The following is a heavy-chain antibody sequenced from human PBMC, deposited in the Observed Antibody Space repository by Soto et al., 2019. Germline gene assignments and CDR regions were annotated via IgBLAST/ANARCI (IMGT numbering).Heavy chain of an antibody. D-gene: IGHD4-4*01. J-gene: IGHJ6*02. CDR2: ISSSSSYI. V-gene: IGHV3-21*01. Sequence: GGSLRLSCAASGFTFSSYSMNWVRQAPGKGLEWVSSISSSSSYIYYADSVKGRFTISRDNAKNSLYLQMNSLRAEDTAVYYCARVSVTTYYYYYGMDVWGQGTTVTVSS. CDR3: ARVSVTTYYYYYGMDV. CDR1: GFTFSSYS.